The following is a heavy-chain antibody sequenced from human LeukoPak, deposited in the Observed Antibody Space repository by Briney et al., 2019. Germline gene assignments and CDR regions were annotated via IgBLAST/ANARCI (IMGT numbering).Heavy chain of an antibody. D-gene: IGHD3-10*01. V-gene: IGHV3-30*02. CDR3: AKDSAFYYIDV. J-gene: IGHJ6*03. Sequence: PGGSLRLSCAASGFTFNNDGMHWVRQAPGKGLEWVAFIRYNGNNQYYADSVKGRFTISRDNSKNTLYLQMNSLKGDDTAVYYCAKDSAFYYIDVWGKGTTVIISS. CDR1: GFTFNNDG. CDR2: IRYNGNNQ.